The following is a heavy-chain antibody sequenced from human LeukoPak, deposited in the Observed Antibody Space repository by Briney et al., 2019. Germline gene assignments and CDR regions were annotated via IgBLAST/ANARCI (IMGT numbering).Heavy chain of an antibody. Sequence: SVKVSCKASGGTFSSYAISWVRQAPGQGLEWMGGIIPIFGTANYAQKFQGRVRIIADESTRTVYMELSSLRSEDTAVYYCAKEGVAAAGRYYYYMDVWGKGTTVTISS. J-gene: IGHJ6*03. D-gene: IGHD6-13*01. CDR1: GGTFSSYA. CDR3: AKEGVAAAGRYYYYMDV. CDR2: IIPIFGTA. V-gene: IGHV1-69*13.